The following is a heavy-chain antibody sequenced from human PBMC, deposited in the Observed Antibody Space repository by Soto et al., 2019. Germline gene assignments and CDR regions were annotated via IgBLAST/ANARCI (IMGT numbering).Heavy chain of an antibody. Sequence: GGSLRLSCAASGFTFSSYAMSWVRQAPGKGLEWVSAISGSGGSTYYADSVKGRFTISRDNSKNTLYLQMNSLRAEDTAVYYCAKDPQSGITGTTMSWGQGTLVTVSS. J-gene: IGHJ4*02. CDR3: AKDPQSGITGTTMS. V-gene: IGHV3-23*01. D-gene: IGHD1-7*01. CDR2: ISGSGGST. CDR1: GFTFSSYA.